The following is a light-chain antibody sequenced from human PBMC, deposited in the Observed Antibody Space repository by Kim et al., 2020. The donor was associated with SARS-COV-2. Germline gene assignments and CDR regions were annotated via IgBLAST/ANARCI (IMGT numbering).Light chain of an antibody. J-gene: IGLJ2*01. CDR1: NIGSKS. V-gene: IGLV3-21*04. CDR3: QVWDSSSV. CDR2: YDS. Sequence: VSVAPGQTARITCGGNNIGSKSVPWYQQKPGQAPVLVIYYDSDRPSGIPERFSGSNSGNTATLTISRVEAGDEADYYCQVWDSSSVFGGGTQLTVL.